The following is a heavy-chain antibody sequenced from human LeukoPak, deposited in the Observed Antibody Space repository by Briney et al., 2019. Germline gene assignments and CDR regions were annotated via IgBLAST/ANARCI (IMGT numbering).Heavy chain of an antibody. CDR3: ARAYYSDAFDI. Sequence: GGSLRLSCAASGFTFSSYEMNWVRQAPGKGLEWVSYISSSGSTIYYADSVKGRFTISRDNAKNSLYLQMNSLRAEDTAVYYCARAYYSDAFDIRGQGTMVTVSS. V-gene: IGHV3-48*03. CDR2: ISSSGSTI. J-gene: IGHJ3*02. D-gene: IGHD3-10*01. CDR1: GFTFSSYE.